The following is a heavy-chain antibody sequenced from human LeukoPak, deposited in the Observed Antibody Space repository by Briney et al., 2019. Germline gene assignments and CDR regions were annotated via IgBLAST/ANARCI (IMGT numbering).Heavy chain of an antibody. V-gene: IGHV3-73*01. J-gene: IGHJ3*02. CDR1: GFTFSNYG. CDR3: TRHEGARAFDI. D-gene: IGHD4/OR15-4a*01. CDR2: IRSKANSYAT. Sequence: PGRSLRLSCAASGFTFSNYGIHWVRQASGKGLEWVGRIRSKANSYATAYAASVKGRFTISRDDSKNTAYLQMNSLKTEDTAVYYCTRHEGARAFDIWGQGTMVTVSS.